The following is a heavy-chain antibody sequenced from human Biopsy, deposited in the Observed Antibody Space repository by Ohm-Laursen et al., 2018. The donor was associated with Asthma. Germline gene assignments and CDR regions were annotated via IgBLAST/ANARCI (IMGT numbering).Heavy chain of an antibody. Sequence: SLRLSCAASGFTFSSYGMHWVRQAPGKGLEWVAVISYDGSNKYYADSVKGRFTISRDNSKNTLYLQMNSLRAEDTAVYYCASLSSGPDFWSGYYYFDYWGQGTLVTVSS. CDR1: GFTFSSYG. CDR2: ISYDGSNK. V-gene: IGHV3-30*03. J-gene: IGHJ4*02. CDR3: ASLSSGPDFWSGYYYFDY. D-gene: IGHD3-3*01.